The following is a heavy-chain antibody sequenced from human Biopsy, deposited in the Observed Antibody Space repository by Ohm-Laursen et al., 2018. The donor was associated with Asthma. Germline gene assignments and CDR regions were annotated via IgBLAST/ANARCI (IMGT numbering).Heavy chain of an antibody. CDR3: ARCQVGYSSGWSLLLKKIYYSGMDV. J-gene: IGHJ6*02. CDR2: IMTVFGTT. Sequence: GASVKVSCNAPGGTFSNFAISWVRQAPGHGLEWLGGIMTVFGTTNYAQKFQGRVTITADESTSTAYMEVTSLRSEDTAIYYCARCQVGYSSGWSLLLKKIYYSGMDVWGQGTAVTVSS. V-gene: IGHV1-69*13. CDR1: GGTFSNFA. D-gene: IGHD6-19*01.